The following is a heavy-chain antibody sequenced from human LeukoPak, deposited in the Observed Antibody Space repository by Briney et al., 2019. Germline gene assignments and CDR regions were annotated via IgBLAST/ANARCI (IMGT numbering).Heavy chain of an antibody. J-gene: IGHJ6*03. V-gene: IGHV3-23*01. CDR2: ISGSGGST. Sequence: GGSLRLSYAASGFTFSSYGMSWVRQAPGKGLEWVSAISGSGGSTYYADSVKGRFTISRDNSKNTLYLQMNSLRAEDTAVYYCVRWYGGSVLENYYYYMDVWGKGTTVTISS. D-gene: IGHD4-23*01. CDR3: VRWYGGSVLENYYYYMDV. CDR1: GFTFSSYG.